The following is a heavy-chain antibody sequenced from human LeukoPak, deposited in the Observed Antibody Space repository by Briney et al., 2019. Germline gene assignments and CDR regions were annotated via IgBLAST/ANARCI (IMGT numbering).Heavy chain of an antibody. V-gene: IGHV3-74*01. CDR1: GFTLCYYW. CDR2: INPDGSTT. J-gene: IGHJ5*01. CDR3: ARDVS. Sequence: GGSLRLSCAASGFTLCYYWMHWVRQVPGKGLAWVSRINPDGSTTVYADSVEGRFTISRDNAQNTLYLQMNSLRAEDTAVYYCARDVSWGQGTLVTVSS.